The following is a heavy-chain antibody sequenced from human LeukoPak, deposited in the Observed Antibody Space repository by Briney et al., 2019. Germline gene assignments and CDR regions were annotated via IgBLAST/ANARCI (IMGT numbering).Heavy chain of an antibody. J-gene: IGHJ5*02. V-gene: IGHV4-39*01. D-gene: IGHD2-15*01. Sequence: PSETLSLTCTVSGGSISGSSYYWGWIRQPPGKGLEWIGSIYYRGSTYYNPTLKSRVTVSVDTSKNQFSLKPSPVTAADTAVYYCALIRGYCRTWGQGTLVTVSS. CDR2: IYYRGST. CDR1: GGSISGSSYY. CDR3: ALIRGYCRT.